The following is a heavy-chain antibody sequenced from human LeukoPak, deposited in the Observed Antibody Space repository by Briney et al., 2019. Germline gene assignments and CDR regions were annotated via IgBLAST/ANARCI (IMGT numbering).Heavy chain of an antibody. CDR2: IYTSGTT. Sequence: SETLSLTCTVSGGSISSYYWSWIRQPAGKGLEWIGRIYTSGTTNYNPSLKSRVTISVDTSKNQFSLKLTSVTAADTAVYYCTRGHSGTYYVEFDTWGQGTLVTVSS. CDR3: TRGHSGTYYVEFDT. D-gene: IGHD1-26*01. V-gene: IGHV4-4*07. CDR1: GGSISSYY. J-gene: IGHJ5*02.